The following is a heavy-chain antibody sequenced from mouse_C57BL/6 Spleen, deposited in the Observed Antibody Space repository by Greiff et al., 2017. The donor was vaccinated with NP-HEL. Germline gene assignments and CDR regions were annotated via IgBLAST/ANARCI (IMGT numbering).Heavy chain of an antibody. J-gene: IGHJ4*01. CDR2: ISSGSSTI. CDR3: ARGPPGYCYAMDY. Sequence: EVHLVESGGGLVKPGGSLKLSCAASGFTFSDYGMHWVRQAPEKGLEWVAYISSGSSTIYYADTVKGRFTIPRDNAKNLLFLQMTSLRSEDTAMYYCARGPPGYCYAMDYWGQGTSVTVSS. D-gene: IGHD4-1*01. CDR1: GFTFSDYG. V-gene: IGHV5-17*01.